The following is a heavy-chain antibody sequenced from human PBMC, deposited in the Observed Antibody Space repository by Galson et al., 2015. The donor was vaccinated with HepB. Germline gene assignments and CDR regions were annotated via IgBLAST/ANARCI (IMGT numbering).Heavy chain of an antibody. Sequence: SLRLSCAASGVTFSDAWMTWVRQAPGKGLEWVGRIKRESDGGITDYAAPVKGRFTISRDDSKNTVYLQMNSLRTEDTAMYYCGVDCAGSTTCYVTFHMWSQGTMVSVSS. D-gene: IGHD2-2*01. CDR3: GVDCAGSTTCYVTFHM. CDR1: GVTFSDAW. V-gene: IGHV3-15*01. CDR2: IKRESDGGIT. J-gene: IGHJ3*02.